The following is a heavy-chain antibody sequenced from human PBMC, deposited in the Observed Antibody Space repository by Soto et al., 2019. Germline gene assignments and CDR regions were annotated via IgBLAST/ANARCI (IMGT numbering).Heavy chain of an antibody. CDR2: IYWDDDK. Sequence: QITLKESGPTLVKPTQTLTLTCTFSGFSLSTSGVGVGWIRQPPGKALAWLALIYWDDDKRYSPSLKSRLTSNKDNSKKQLVITITNMDPVDTATYYCAHKRRFGHVLVDYWGQGTLVTVS. V-gene: IGHV2-5*02. D-gene: IGHD3-10*01. CDR1: GFSLSTSGVG. CDR3: AHKRRFGHVLVDY. J-gene: IGHJ4*02.